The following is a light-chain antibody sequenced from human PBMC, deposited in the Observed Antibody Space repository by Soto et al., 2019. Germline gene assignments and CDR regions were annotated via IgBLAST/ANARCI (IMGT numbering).Light chain of an antibody. CDR1: TSDVGGYNY. V-gene: IGLV2-14*01. CDR2: DVS. J-gene: IGLJ1*01. Sequence: QSALTQPASVSGSPGQSITFSCTGTTSDVGGYNYVSWYQQHPGKAPKLIIYDVSHRPSGVSNRFSGSKSGNTASLTIPGLQAEDEAYYYCSSYTNTRLYVFGTGTKLTVL. CDR3: SSYTNTRLYV.